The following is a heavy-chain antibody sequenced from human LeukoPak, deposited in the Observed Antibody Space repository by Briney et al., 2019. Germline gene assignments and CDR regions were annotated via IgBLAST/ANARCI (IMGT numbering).Heavy chain of an antibody. J-gene: IGHJ4*02. D-gene: IGHD3-10*01. CDR1: GFTFSSYA. CDR2: ISGSGGST. CDR3: AKDIAHYYGSGSYYMAPYYFDY. V-gene: IGHV3-23*01. Sequence: GGSLRLSCAASGFTFSSYAMSWVRQAPGKGLEWVSAISGSGGSTYYADSVKGRFTISRDNSKNTLYLQMNSLRAEDTAVYYCAKDIAHYYGSGSYYMAPYYFDYWGQGTLVTVSS.